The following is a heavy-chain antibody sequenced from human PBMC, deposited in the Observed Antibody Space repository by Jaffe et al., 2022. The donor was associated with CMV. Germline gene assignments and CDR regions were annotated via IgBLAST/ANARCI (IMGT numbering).Heavy chain of an antibody. V-gene: IGHV1-69*09. D-gene: IGHD2-21*02. Sequence: QVQLVQSGAEVKKPGSSVKVSCKASGGTFSSYAISWVRQAPGQGLEWMGRIIPILGIANYAQKFQGRVTITADKSTSTAYMELSSLRSEDTAVYYCARPGGAYCGGDCYFFAYWGQGTLVTVSS. J-gene: IGHJ4*02. CDR1: GGTFSSYA. CDR2: IIPILGIA. CDR3: ARPGGAYCGGDCYFFAY.